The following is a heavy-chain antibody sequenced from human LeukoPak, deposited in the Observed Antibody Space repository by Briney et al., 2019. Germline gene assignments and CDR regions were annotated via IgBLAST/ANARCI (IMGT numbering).Heavy chain of an antibody. D-gene: IGHD2-21*01. CDR2: ISGSGGST. CDR1: GFTFSSYA. V-gene: IGHV3-23*01. CDR3: ARGVNVVSIKFDN. J-gene: IGHJ4*02. Sequence: GGSLRLSCAASGFTFSSYAMSWVRQAPGKGLEWVSAISGSGGSTYYADSVKGRFTISRDNAKNSLYLQMNSLRAEDTAVYYCARGVNVVSIKFDNWGQGTLVTVSS.